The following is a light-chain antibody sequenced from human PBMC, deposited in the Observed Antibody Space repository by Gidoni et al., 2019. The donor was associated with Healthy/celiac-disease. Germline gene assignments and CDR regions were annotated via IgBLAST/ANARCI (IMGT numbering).Light chain of an antibody. J-gene: IGKJ1*01. CDR1: QSISSY. V-gene: IGKV1-39*01. CDR3: QQSYSTPRT. CDR2: AAS. Sequence: DIQMTQSPSSLSASVGDRVPITCRASQSISSYLNWYQQKPGKATKLLIYAASSLQSGVPSRFNGSGSGTYFPLTISSLQPEDFATYYCQQSYSTPRTFXQXTKVEIK.